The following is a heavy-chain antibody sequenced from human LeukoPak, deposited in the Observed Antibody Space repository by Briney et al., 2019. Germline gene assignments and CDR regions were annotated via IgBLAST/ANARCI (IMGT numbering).Heavy chain of an antibody. D-gene: IGHD5-18*01. V-gene: IGHV4-61*02. J-gene: IGHJ4*02. CDR3: ARDGYGYNYGIVGT. CDR2: IYTSGST. CDR1: GGSISSGSYY. Sequence: SETLSLTCTVSGGSISSGSYYWSWIRQPAGKGLEWIGRIYTSGSTNYNPSLKSRVTISVDTSKNQFSLKLSSVTAADTAVYYCARDGYGYNYGIVGTWGQGTLVTVSS.